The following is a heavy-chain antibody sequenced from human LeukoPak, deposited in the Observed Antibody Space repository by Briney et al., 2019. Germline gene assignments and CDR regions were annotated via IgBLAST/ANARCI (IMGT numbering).Heavy chain of an antibody. J-gene: IGHJ4*02. CDR3: AIRGYGSSFFDY. V-gene: IGHV4-31*03. D-gene: IGHD6-13*01. CDR1: GGSISSGGYY. CDR2: IYYSGST. Sequence: SQTLSLTCTVSGGSISSGGYYWSWIRQHPGKGLEWIGYIYYSGSTYYNPSLKSRVTISVDTSKNQFSLKLSSVTAADTAVYYCAIRGYGSSFFDYWGQGTLVTVSS.